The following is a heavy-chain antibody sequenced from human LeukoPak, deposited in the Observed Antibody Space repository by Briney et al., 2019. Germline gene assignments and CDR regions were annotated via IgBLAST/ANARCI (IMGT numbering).Heavy chain of an antibody. J-gene: IGHJ4*02. V-gene: IGHV3-64*05. CDR3: VKDPSKYYGSGSYFDY. CDR1: GFTFSNYA. D-gene: IGHD3-10*01. Sequence: GGSLRLSCSASGFTFSNYAMHWVRQAPGKGLEYVSSISTNGGSTYYADSVKGRFTISRDNSKNTLYVQMSSLRAEDTAVYYCVKDPSKYYGSGSYFDYWGQGTLVTVSS. CDR2: ISTNGGST.